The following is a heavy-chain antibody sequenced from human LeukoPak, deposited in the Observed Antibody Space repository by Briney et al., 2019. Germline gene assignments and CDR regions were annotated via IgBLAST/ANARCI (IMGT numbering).Heavy chain of an antibody. Sequence: SETLSLTCAVYGGSFSGYYWSWIRQPPGKGLEWIGEINHSGSTNYNPSLKSRVTISVDTSKNQFPLKLSSVTAADTAVYYCARAMGIVVVVAATLKLQNWFDPWGQGTLVTVSS. D-gene: IGHD2-15*01. J-gene: IGHJ5*02. V-gene: IGHV4-34*01. CDR2: INHSGST. CDR3: ARAMGIVVVVAATLKLQNWFDP. CDR1: GGSFSGYY.